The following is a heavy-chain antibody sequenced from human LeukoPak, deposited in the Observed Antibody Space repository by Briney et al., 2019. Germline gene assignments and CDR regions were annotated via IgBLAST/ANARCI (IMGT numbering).Heavy chain of an antibody. CDR3: ASASSSGWRY. CDR1: GASISSSY. Sequence: SETLSLTCPVSGASISSSYWSGIRQPPGKGLEWIGYIYYSGSTNYNPSLKSRVTISVDTSKNQFSLKLSSVTAADTAVYYCASASSSGWRYWGQGTLVTVSS. V-gene: IGHV4-59*01. CDR2: IYYSGST. J-gene: IGHJ4*02. D-gene: IGHD6-19*01.